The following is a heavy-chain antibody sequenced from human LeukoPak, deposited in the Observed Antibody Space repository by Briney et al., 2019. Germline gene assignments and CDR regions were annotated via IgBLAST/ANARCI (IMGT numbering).Heavy chain of an antibody. CDR2: LYSGGTT. V-gene: IGHV3-53*01. CDR1: GFNISRNY. Sequence: GGSLRLSCVASGFNISRNYMSWVRQLPGKGPEWLAVLYSGGTTYYTASAKGRFAISRDGSKNTLFLHMSSLRAEDTAVYYCARRLTNWAPFWGQGTLVTVSS. D-gene: IGHD3-9*01. CDR3: ARRLTNWAPF. J-gene: IGHJ1*01.